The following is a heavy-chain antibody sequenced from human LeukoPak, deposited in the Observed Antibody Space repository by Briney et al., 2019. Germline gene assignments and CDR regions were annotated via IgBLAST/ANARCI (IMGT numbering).Heavy chain of an antibody. CDR3: AKAASSSWPSYYYGMDV. J-gene: IGHJ6*02. Sequence: PGGSLRLSCAASGFTFSSYGMHWVRQAPGKGLEWVSVITGSGGNTYYADSVKGRFTISKDNSKNTVYLQMSSLRVDYTAVYYCAKAASSSWPSYYYGMDVWGQGTTVTVSS. V-gene: IGHV3-23*01. CDR1: GFTFSSYG. D-gene: IGHD6-13*01. CDR2: ITGSGGNT.